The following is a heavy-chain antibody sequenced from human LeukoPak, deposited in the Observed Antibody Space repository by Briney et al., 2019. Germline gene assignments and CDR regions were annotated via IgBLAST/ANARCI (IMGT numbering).Heavy chain of an antibody. CDR1: GGTFSSYA. V-gene: IGHV1-69*04. CDR3: ARDQGSSRIGGPADY. J-gene: IGHJ4*02. D-gene: IGHD1-26*01. Sequence: SVTVSFKASGGTFSSYAISWVRQAPGQGLAWMGRIIPILGIANYAQKFQGRVTITADKSTSTAYMELSSLRSEDTAVYYCARDQGSSRIGGPADYWGQGTLVTVSS. CDR2: IIPILGIA.